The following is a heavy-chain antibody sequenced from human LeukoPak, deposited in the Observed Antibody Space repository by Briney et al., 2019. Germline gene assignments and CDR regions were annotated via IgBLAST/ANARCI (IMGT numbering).Heavy chain of an antibody. V-gene: IGHV3-64*01. CDR3: AREDSGSHLDY. J-gene: IGHJ4*02. CDR1: GFTFSSYA. Sequence: GGSLRLSCVASGFTFSSYAMHWVRQAPGKGLEYVSAISNNGGSTYYANSVKGRFTISRDNSKNTLSLQMGSLRAEDKAVYYCAREDSGSHLDYWGQGSLVTVSS. D-gene: IGHD1-26*01. CDR2: ISNNGGST.